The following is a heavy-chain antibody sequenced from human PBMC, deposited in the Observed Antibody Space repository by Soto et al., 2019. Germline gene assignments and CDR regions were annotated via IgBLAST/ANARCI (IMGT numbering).Heavy chain of an antibody. CDR1: GFTFSSYG. CDR3: AKEEAAAGIPLNY. CDR2: ISYDGRNK. Sequence: QVQLVESGGGVVQPGRSLRLSCAASGFTFSSYGMHWVRQAPGKGLEWVAVISYDGRNKYYADSVKGRFTISRDNSKNTLYLQMNSLRAEDTAVYYCAKEEAAAGIPLNYWGQGTLVTVSS. V-gene: IGHV3-30*18. J-gene: IGHJ4*02. D-gene: IGHD6-13*01.